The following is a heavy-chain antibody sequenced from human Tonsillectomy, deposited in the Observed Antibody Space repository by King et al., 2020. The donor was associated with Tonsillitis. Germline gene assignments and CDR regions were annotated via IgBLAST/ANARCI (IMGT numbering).Heavy chain of an antibody. CDR1: GDSLSGYY. J-gene: IGHJ4*02. D-gene: IGHD3-22*01. V-gene: IGHV4-34*01. Sequence: VQLQQWGAGLLKPSETLSLTCAVYGDSLSGYYWSWIRQPPGKGLEWIGEINHSGSTNYTTSLKSRVTISVDTSKNQFSLKLNSVTAADTAVYYCARGRSDAIVVVIKYSFDYWGQGTLVTVSS. CDR2: INHSGST. CDR3: ARGRSDAIVVVIKYSFDY.